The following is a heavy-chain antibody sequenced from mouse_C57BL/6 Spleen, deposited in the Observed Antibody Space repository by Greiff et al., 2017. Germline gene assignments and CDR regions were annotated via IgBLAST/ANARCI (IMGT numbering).Heavy chain of an antibody. D-gene: IGHD4-1*01. Sequence: VMLVESGAELARPGASVKLSCKASGYTFTSYGISWVKQRTGQGLEWIGEIYPRSGNTYYNEKFKGKATLTADKSSSTAYMELRSLTSEDSAVYFCAINWGDGYYAMDYWGKGPSVTVSS. J-gene: IGHJ4*01. CDR3: AINWGDGYYAMDY. CDR1: GYTFTSYG. V-gene: IGHV1-81*01. CDR2: IYPRSGNT.